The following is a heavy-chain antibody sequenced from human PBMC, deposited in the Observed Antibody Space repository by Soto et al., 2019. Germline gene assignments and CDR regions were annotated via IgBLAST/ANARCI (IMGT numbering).Heavy chain of an antibody. D-gene: IGHD6-19*01. CDR3: ARDRRYSSGWGPYYYYGMDV. CDR1: GGSISSYY. CDR2: IYTSGST. V-gene: IGHV4-4*07. J-gene: IGHJ6*02. Sequence: TSDTLSLTCTVSGGSISSYYWSWIRQPAGKGLEWIGRIYTSGSTNYNPSLKSRVTMSVDTSKNQFSLKLSSVTAADTAVYYCARDRRYSSGWGPYYYYGMDVWGQGTTVTVSS.